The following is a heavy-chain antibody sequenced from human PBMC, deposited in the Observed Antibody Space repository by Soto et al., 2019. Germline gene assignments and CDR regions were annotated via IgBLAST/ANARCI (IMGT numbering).Heavy chain of an antibody. J-gene: IGHJ4*02. V-gene: IGHV1-46*01. D-gene: IGHD6-6*01. Sequence: QVQLVQSGADVKKPGASVKVSCRSSGYTFTAYYIHWVRQATGLGFEWVRKINPTGRSTSYAQSFQDRVTMTRDTSTSTDYLELRGLRSEDTAVYYCARVRCEYSGSSSFDYWGQGSLVTVSS. CDR3: ARVRCEYSGSSSFDY. CDR2: INPTGRST. CDR1: GYTFTAYY.